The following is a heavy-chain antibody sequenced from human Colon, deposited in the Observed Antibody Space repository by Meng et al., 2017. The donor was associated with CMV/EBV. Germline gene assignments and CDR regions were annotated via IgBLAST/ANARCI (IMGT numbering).Heavy chain of an antibody. D-gene: IGHD6-25*01. V-gene: IGHV3-33*07. Sequence: GINIIWHAMNWVRQAPGKGLEWVATISPDGSKKYYADSVKGRFTISRDNSRNAQFLDLNSLRDEDTAVYFCATGGGTEAATAGVFDFWGQGTLVTVSS. CDR3: ATGGGTEAATAGVFDF. J-gene: IGHJ4*02. CDR2: ISPDGSKK. CDR1: GINIIWHA.